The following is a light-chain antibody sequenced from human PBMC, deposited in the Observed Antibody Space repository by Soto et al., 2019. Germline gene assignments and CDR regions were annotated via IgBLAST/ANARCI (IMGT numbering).Light chain of an antibody. CDR3: QQYGSSPRFT. CDR2: GAS. Sequence: EIVLTQSPGTLSLSPGERATLSCRASQSVSSSYLAWYQQKPGQAPRLLIYGASSRATGIPDRFSGSESGTDFTLTISRLEPEDFAVYYWQQYGSSPRFTFGPGTKVDIK. J-gene: IGKJ3*01. V-gene: IGKV3-20*01. CDR1: QSVSSSY.